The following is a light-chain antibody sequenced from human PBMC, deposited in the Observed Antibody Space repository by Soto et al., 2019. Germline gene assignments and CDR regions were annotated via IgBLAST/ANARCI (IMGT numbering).Light chain of an antibody. CDR1: QGISSY. CDR2: AAS. V-gene: IGKV1-9*01. CDR3: QQLNSYPIT. J-gene: IGKJ5*01. Sequence: IQFTQSPSCLSASVAPRVTITWGASQGISSYLAWYQQKPGKAPKLLIYAASTLQSGVPSRFSGSGSGTDFTLTISSLQPEDFATYYCQQLNSYPITFGQGTRLEI.